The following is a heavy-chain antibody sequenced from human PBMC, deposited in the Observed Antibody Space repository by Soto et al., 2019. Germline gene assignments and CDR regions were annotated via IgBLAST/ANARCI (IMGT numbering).Heavy chain of an antibody. Sequence: QVQLVESGGGVVQPGRSLRLSCAASGFTFSSYGMHWVRQAPGKGLEWVAVIWYDGSNKYYADSVKGRFTISRDNSKNTLYLQRNSLRAEDTAVYYCARAEAGTVPPRGYFDLWGRGTLVTVSS. J-gene: IGHJ2*01. CDR1: GFTFSSYG. V-gene: IGHV3-33*01. CDR3: ARAEAGTVPPRGYFDL. CDR2: IWYDGSNK. D-gene: IGHD3-10*01.